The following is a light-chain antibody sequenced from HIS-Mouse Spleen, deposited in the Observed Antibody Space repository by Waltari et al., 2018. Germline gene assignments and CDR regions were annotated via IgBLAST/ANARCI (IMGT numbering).Light chain of an antibody. V-gene: IGKV3-11*01. J-gene: IGKJ2*01. CDR2: DAY. CDR3: QQYYSTPYT. CDR1: QSVSSY. Sequence: EIVLTQSPATLSLSPGERVTLSCRASQSVSSYLAWYKQKPGQAPRLLIYDAYNRATGIQARFSGSGSGTDFTLTISSLQAEDVAVYYCQQYYSTPYTFGQGTKLEIK.